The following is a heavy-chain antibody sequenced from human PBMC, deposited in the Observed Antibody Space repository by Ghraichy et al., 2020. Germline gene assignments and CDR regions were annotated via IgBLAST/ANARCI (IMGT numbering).Heavy chain of an antibody. D-gene: IGHD3-9*01. Sequence: SETLSLTCTVSGGSISSGSYYWSCLRQPAGKGLEWIGRIYTSGSTNYNPSLKSRVTISVDTSKNQFSLKLSSVTAADTAVYYCAGEAVLRYFDWSAEGMDVWGQGTTVTVSS. CDR2: IYTSGST. CDR3: AGEAVLRYFDWSAEGMDV. CDR1: GGSISSGSYY. V-gene: IGHV4-61*02. J-gene: IGHJ6*02.